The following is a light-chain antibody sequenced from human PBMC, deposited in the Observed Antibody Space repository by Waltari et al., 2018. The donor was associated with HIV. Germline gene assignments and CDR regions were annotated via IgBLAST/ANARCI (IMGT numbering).Light chain of an antibody. Sequence: QSALTQPASVSGSPGQSITISCTGTSSEVDGYNFFSWYKQHPGKAPKLIIFDVFKRPSVVSVRFSGSKSGNTASLTISGLQSEDEADYYCCSYAGSRTWVFGGGTKVTVL. J-gene: IGLJ3*02. CDR3: CSYAGSRTWV. V-gene: IGLV2-23*02. CDR1: SSEVDGYNF. CDR2: DVF.